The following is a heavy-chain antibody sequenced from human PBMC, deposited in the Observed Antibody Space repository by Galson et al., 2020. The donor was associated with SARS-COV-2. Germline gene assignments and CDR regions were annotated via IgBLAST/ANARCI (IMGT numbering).Heavy chain of an antibody. CDR1: GNSVSSNSAA. CDR2: TYYRSKWYN. CDR3: ARALLTGTNIFYYSGMDV. V-gene: IGHV6-1*01. J-gene: IGHJ6*02. D-gene: IGHD1-7*01. Sequence: SQTLSLTCAISGNSVSSNSAAWNWIRQSPSRGLEWLGRTYYRSKWYNDYAVSVKSRITINPDTSKNQFSLQLNSVTPEDTAVYYCARALLTGTNIFYYSGMDVWGQGTTVTVSS.